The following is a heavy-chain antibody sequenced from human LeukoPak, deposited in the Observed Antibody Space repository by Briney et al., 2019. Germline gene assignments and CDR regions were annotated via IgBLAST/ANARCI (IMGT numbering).Heavy chain of an antibody. V-gene: IGHV3-33*01. CDR2: IYFDGSNK. J-gene: IGHJ4*02. D-gene: IGHD1-26*01. CDR3: AREPGYSYSNDYFDY. CDR1: GFTFSSYG. Sequence: GRSLRLSCAASGFTFSSYGMHWVRQAPDKGLEWVALIYFDGSNKYYADSVKGRFTISRDNSKNTLYLEMNSLRAEDTAVYYCAREPGYSYSNDYFDYWGQGTLVTVSS.